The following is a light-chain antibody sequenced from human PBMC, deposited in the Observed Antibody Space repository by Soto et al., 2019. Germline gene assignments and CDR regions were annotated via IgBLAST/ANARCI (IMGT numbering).Light chain of an antibody. CDR2: KAS. Sequence: DIQMTQSPSTLSASVGDRVTITCRASQSISSWLAWYQQKPGKAPKLLIYKASSLESGVPSRFSGSGSGTDFPLPFSTLHLVVFPPYYCQHYNIYWTFGQGTKVDI. V-gene: IGKV1-5*03. CDR3: QHYNIYWT. J-gene: IGKJ1*01. CDR1: QSISSW.